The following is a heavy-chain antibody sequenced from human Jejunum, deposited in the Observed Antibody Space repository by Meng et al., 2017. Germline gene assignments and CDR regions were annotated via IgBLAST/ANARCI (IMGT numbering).Heavy chain of an antibody. V-gene: IGHV3-23*01. CDR3: AKVYYYASGSYYNEWFDP. J-gene: IGHJ5*02. Sequence: GGSLRLSCAASGRAFSSDAMSWVRQAPGKGLEWVSSISGSGGYTYYADSVKGRFTISRDNSKNTLYLQMNSLRAEDTAVYYCAKVYYYASGSYYNEWFDPWGQGTPVTVSS. CDR2: ISGSGGYT. CDR1: GRAFSSDA. D-gene: IGHD3-10*01.